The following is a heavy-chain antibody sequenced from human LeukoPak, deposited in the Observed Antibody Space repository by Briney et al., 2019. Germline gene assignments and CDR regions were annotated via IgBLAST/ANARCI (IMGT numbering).Heavy chain of an antibody. Sequence: GGSLRLSCVGSGFTFTTYWMSWVRQAPGKGLEWVANIKQDGSEKYYVDSVKGRFTISRDNAKNSLYLQMNSLRAEDTAVYYCAKVISPPRYYYYYYMDVWGKGTTVTISS. V-gene: IGHV3-7*01. CDR3: AKVISPPRYYYYYYMDV. J-gene: IGHJ6*03. CDR2: IKQDGSEK. CDR1: GFTFTTYW. D-gene: IGHD3-22*01.